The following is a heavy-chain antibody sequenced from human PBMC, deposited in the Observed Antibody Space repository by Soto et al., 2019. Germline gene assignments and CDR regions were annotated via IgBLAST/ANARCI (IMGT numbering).Heavy chain of an antibody. V-gene: IGHV3-23*01. Sequence: EVQVLESGGGLVQPGGALRLSCTASGFSFNNYATSWVRQAPGRGLEWVSSITGSGETTYYADSVQGRFTISKVSSKNMIHLEMSSLRVEDTARYYCAKDFWRHDFSSGSPGGVGWDFDSWGPGTLFTVSS. CDR2: ITGSGETT. J-gene: IGHJ4*02. D-gene: IGHD3-3*01. CDR1: GFSFNNYA. CDR3: AKDFWRHDFSSGSPGGVGWDFDS.